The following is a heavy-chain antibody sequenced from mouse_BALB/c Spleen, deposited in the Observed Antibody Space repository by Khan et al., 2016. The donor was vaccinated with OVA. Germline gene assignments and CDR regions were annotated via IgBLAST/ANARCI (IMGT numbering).Heavy chain of an antibody. V-gene: IGHV3-5*02. Sequence: EVQLQESGPGLVKPSQTVSLTCTVAGISITTGNYRWSWIRHFPGNKLEWIGYLFYSGTTTYNPSLTIRTSITRDTSQNRFFLEMNSLPTEDTATDYCVRDGGGFDSYYCDYWGKGTILTVSS. CDR3: VRDGGGFDSYYCDY. J-gene: IGHJ2*01. CDR2: LFYSGTT. D-gene: IGHD1-1*02. CDR1: GISITTGNYR.